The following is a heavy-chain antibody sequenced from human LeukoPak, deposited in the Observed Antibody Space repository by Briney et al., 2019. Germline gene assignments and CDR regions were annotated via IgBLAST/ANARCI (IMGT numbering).Heavy chain of an antibody. CDR2: ISVSGDST. CDR1: GFIFSNYA. D-gene: IGHD3-10*02. CDR3: AKELFTGWHGWFDP. J-gene: IGHJ5*02. Sequence: PGGSLRLSCAASGFIFSNYAMTWVRQAPGKGLEWVSGISVSGDSTLYADSVQGRFTISRDNSKNTVYLQMNSLRAEDTATYYCAKELFTGWHGWFDPGGQGTLVTVSS. V-gene: IGHV3-23*01.